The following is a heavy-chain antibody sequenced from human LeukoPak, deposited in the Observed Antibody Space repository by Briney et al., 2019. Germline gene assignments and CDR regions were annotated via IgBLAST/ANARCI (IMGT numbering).Heavy chain of an antibody. D-gene: IGHD1-26*01. J-gene: IGHJ4*02. CDR3: ARRGGSFGFDY. V-gene: IGHV3-53*01. Sequence: GGSLRLSCAASGFTFSSYAMSWVRQAPGKGLEWVSVIYSGGSTYYADSVKGRFTISRDNSKNTLYLQMNSLRAEDTAVYYCARRGGSFGFDYWGQGTLVTVSS. CDR2: IYSGGST. CDR1: GFTFSSYA.